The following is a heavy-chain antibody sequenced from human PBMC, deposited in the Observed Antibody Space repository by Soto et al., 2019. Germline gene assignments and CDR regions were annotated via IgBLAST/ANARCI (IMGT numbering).Heavy chain of an antibody. CDR1: GDFISSGGYY. J-gene: IGHJ4*02. CDR3: ARTDSSGYYFVY. Sequence: QVQLQESGPGLVKPSQTLSLTCTVSGDFISSGGYYWSWIRQLPGKGLEWIGYIYSSGTTYYNPSHKSRITISVDTSKNHVSLNLSSVTAADTAVYYCARTDSSGYYFVYWGQGTLVTVFS. V-gene: IGHV4-31*03. D-gene: IGHD3-22*01. CDR2: IYSSGTT.